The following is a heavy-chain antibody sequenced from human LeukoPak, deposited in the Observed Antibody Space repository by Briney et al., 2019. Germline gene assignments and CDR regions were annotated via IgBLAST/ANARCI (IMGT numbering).Heavy chain of an antibody. Sequence: GASVKVSCKTSGSTFTTYYMHWVRQAPGQGLEWMGIINPSGGTTNYAQKCQGRVTMTRDTSTTTLYMELSSLRSEDTAVYYCARGRPGSGWSFDYWGQGTLVTVSS. J-gene: IGHJ4*02. D-gene: IGHD6-19*01. CDR3: ARGRPGSGWSFDY. CDR1: GSTFTTYY. V-gene: IGHV1-46*01. CDR2: INPSGGTT.